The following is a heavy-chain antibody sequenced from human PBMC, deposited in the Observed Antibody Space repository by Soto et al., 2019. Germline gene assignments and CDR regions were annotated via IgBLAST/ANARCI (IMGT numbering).Heavy chain of an antibody. CDR1: GYSFTSYW. V-gene: IGHV5-51*01. J-gene: IGHJ6*02. Sequence: EVQLVQSGAEVKKPGESLKISCKGSGYSFTSYWIGWVRQMPGKGLEWMGIIYPGDSDTRYSPSFQGQVTISADKSIRTAYLKWRSLKASDSAMYYCARHGKRSYYGMDVWGQGTTVTVSS. CDR3: ARHGKRSYYGMDV. CDR2: IYPGDSDT. D-gene: IGHD1-1*01.